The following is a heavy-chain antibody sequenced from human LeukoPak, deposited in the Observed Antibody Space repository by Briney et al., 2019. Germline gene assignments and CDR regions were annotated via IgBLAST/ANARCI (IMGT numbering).Heavy chain of an antibody. D-gene: IGHD2-2*01. Sequence: SETLSLTCAVYIGSFSGYYWSWIRQPPGKGLEWIGEIDHSGSTNYNPSLKSRATISVDTSKNQFSLKLSSVTAADTAVYYCARDQGCSSTSCYWGWFDPWGQGTLVTVSS. CDR1: IGSFSGYY. J-gene: IGHJ5*02. CDR2: IDHSGST. CDR3: ARDQGCSSTSCYWGWFDP. V-gene: IGHV4-34*01.